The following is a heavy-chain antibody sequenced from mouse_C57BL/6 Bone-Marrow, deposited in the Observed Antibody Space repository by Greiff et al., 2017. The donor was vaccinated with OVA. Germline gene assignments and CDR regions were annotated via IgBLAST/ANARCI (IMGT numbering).Heavy chain of an antibody. V-gene: IGHV1-26*01. CDR2: INPNNGGT. CDR3: ARWAYYGSSWNY. D-gene: IGHD1-1*01. CDR1: GYTFTDYY. J-gene: IGHJ2*01. Sequence: EVQLQQSGPELVKPGASVKISCKASGYTFTDYYMNWVKQSHGKSLEWIGDINPNNGGTSYNQKFKGKATLTVDKSSSTAYMELRSLTSEDSAVYYCARWAYYGSSWNYWGQGTTLTVSS.